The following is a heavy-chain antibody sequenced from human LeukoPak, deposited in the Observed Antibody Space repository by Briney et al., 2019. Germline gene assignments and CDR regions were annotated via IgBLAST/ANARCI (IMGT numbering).Heavy chain of an antibody. Sequence: PGGSLRLSCAASGFTISNNYMTWVRQAPGKGLEWVSLIYSAGSTYYADSVKGIFTISRDNSKNTVYLQMSSLRAEDTAVYYCAKDRRNSAGYYGSGSYPPYYYGMDVWGQGTTVTVSS. CDR3: AKDRRNSAGYYGSGSYPPYYYGMDV. V-gene: IGHV3-66*01. J-gene: IGHJ6*02. CDR2: IYSAGST. CDR1: GFTISNNY. D-gene: IGHD3-10*01.